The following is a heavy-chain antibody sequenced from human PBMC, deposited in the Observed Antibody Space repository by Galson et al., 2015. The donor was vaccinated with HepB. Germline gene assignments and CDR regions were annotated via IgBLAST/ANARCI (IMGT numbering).Heavy chain of an antibody. Sequence: SLRLSCAASGFTFNTYGMHWVRQAPGKGLEWVAVISYEGKKKFYADSVKGRFAISRDNVKKSVFLQMNSLRDEDTAVYYCTRGYGSGNYASWGQGTQVTVSS. CDR1: GFTFNTYG. J-gene: IGHJ4*02. V-gene: IGHV3-30*03. CDR3: TRGYGSGNYAS. D-gene: IGHD3-10*01. CDR2: ISYEGKKK.